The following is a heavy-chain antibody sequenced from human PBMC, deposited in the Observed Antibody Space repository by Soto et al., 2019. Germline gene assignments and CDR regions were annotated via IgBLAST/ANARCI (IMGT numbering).Heavy chain of an antibody. V-gene: IGHV3-30-3*01. CDR3: AREIYYDSVGGDAFDI. J-gene: IGHJ3*02. Sequence: QVQLVESGGGVVQPGRSLRLSCAASGFTFSSYAMHWVRQAPGKGLEWVAVISYDGSNKYYADSVKGRFTISRDNSKNTLYLQMNSLRAEDTAVYYCAREIYYDSVGGDAFDIWGQGTMVTVSS. CDR1: GFTFSSYA. CDR2: ISYDGSNK. D-gene: IGHD3-22*01.